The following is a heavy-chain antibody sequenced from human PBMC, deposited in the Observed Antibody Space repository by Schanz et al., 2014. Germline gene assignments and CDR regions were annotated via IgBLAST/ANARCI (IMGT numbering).Heavy chain of an antibody. V-gene: IGHV3-30*18. D-gene: IGHD5-12*01. J-gene: IGHJ4*02. CDR1: GFTFSSYG. Sequence: QVQLVESGGGVVQPGRSLRLSCAASGFTFSSYGMHWVRQVPGKGLEWVAVVSYDGSTKYYADSVKGRFTIFRDNSKNTLYLQMNSLRAEDTAVYYCAKDRSRWLRVLHGLDYWGQGTLVTVSS. CDR3: AKDRSRWLRVLHGLDY. CDR2: VSYDGSTK.